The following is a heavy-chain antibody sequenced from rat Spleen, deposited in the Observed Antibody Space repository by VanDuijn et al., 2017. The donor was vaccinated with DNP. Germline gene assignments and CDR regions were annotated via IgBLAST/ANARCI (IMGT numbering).Heavy chain of an antibody. Sequence: EVQLVESGGGLVQPGRSLKLSCAASGFTFSDYYMAWVRQAPTKGLEWVAYIRYDGGSTHYGDSVKGRFAISRDNAKSTLYLQMNSLRSEDMATYYCVRWNSGHFDYGGQGVMVTVSS. V-gene: IGHV5-22*01. D-gene: IGHD4-3*01. J-gene: IGHJ2*01. CDR1: GFTFSDYY. CDR3: VRWNSGHFDY. CDR2: IRYDGGST.